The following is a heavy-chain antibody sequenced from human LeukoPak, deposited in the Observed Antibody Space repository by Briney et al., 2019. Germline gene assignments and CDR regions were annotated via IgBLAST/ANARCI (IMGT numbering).Heavy chain of an antibody. CDR1: GYTFTGYY. Sequence: ASVKVSCKASGYTFTGYYMHWVRQAPGRGLEWMGWINPNSGGTNYAQKFQGRVTMTRDTSISTAYMELSRLRSDDTAVYYCARDFPRYNWNDVSDYWGQGTLVTVSS. CDR2: INPNSGGT. CDR3: ARDFPRYNWNDVSDY. J-gene: IGHJ4*02. V-gene: IGHV1-2*02. D-gene: IGHD1-20*01.